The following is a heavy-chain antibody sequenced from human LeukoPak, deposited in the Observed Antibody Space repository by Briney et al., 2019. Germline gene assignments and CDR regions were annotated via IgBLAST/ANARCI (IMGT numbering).Heavy chain of an antibody. V-gene: IGHV1-69*04. CDR3: ARGPIRYCSSTSCSNWFDP. CDR1: GGTFSSYA. D-gene: IGHD2-2*01. Sequence: ASVKVSCKASGGTFSSYAISWVRQAPGQGLEWMGRIIPILGIANYAQKFQGRVTITADKSTSTAYMELSSLRSEDTAVYYCARGPIRYCSSTSCSNWFDPWGQGTPVTVSS. CDR2: IIPILGIA. J-gene: IGHJ5*02.